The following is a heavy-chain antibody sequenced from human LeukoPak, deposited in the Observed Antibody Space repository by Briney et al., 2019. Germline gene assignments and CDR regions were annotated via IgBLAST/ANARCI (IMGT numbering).Heavy chain of an antibody. CDR2: IYRSGST. CDR1: GGSISTYY. V-gene: IGHV4-4*09. CDR3: ARFSAANAFDY. Sequence: SSETLSLTCTVSGGSISTYYWSWIRQPPGKGLEWIGYIYRSGSTYYNPSLKSRVTISVDRSKNQFSLKLSSVTAADTAVYYCARFSAANAFDYWGQGTLVTVSS. J-gene: IGHJ4*02. D-gene: IGHD2-2*01.